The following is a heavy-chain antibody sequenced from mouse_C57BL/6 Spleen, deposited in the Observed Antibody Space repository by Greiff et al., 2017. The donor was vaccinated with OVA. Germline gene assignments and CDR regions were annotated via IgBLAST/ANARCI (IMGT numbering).Heavy chain of an antibody. CDR2: INPNYGTT. Sequence: VQLQQSGPELVKPGASVKISCKASGYSFTDYNMNWVKQRTGKSLEWIGGINPNYGTTTYNQKFKGKATLTVDQSSSTAYMQLNSLTSEDSAVYYCAREEILYDYDEDYAMDYWGQGTSVTVSS. J-gene: IGHJ4*01. V-gene: IGHV1-39*01. CDR3: AREEILYDYDEDYAMDY. CDR1: GYSFTDYN. D-gene: IGHD2-4*01.